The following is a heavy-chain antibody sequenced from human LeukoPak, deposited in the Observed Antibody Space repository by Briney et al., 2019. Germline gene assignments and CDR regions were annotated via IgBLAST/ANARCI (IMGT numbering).Heavy chain of an antibody. CDR2: ISYDGSNK. J-gene: IGHJ4*02. Sequence: EWVAVISYDGSNKYYADSVEGRFTISRDNSKNTLYLQMNSLRAEDTAVYYCARAPPHYFDYWGQGTLVTVSS. V-gene: IGHV3-30-3*01. CDR3: ARAPPHYFDY.